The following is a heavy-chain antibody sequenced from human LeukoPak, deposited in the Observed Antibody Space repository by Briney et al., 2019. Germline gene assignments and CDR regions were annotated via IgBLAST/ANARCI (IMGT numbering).Heavy chain of an antibody. J-gene: IGHJ4*02. CDR1: GGSISSYY. CDR2: IYYSGST. D-gene: IGHD1-26*01. Sequence: PSETLSLTCTVSGGSISSYYWSWIRQPPGKGLEWIGYIYYSGSTNYNPSLKSRVTISVDTSKNQFSLKLSSVTAADTAVYYCARETSGSYVDYWGQGTLVTVSS. V-gene: IGHV4-59*08. CDR3: ARETSGSYVDY.